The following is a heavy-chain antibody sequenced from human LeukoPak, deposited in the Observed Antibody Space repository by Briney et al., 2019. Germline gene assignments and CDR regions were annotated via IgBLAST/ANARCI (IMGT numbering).Heavy chain of an antibody. V-gene: IGHV3-74*01. CDR2: INSDGSST. CDR1: GFTLSRYW. J-gene: IGHJ5*02. Sequence: PGGSLRLSCAASGFTLSRYWMHWVRQAPGKGLVWVSRINSDGSSTSYADSVKGRFTISRDNAKNTLYLHTNSLRAEDTAVYYCARDQGDYDFWSGYYYNWFDPWGQGTLVTVSS. D-gene: IGHD3-3*01. CDR3: ARDQGDYDFWSGYYYNWFDP.